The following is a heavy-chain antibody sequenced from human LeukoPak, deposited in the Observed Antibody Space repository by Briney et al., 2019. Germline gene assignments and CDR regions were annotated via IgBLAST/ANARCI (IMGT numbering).Heavy chain of an antibody. Sequence: ASVKVSCKASGYTFTNYDINWVRQATGQGLEWMGWMNPNSGNTGYAQKFQGRVTITRNNSISTAYMELSSLRSEDTAVYYCARGRRGRYSHGNFDYWGQGTLVTVSS. D-gene: IGHD5-18*01. CDR1: GYTFTNYD. CDR3: ARGRRGRYSHGNFDY. J-gene: IGHJ4*02. CDR2: MNPNSGNT. V-gene: IGHV1-8*01.